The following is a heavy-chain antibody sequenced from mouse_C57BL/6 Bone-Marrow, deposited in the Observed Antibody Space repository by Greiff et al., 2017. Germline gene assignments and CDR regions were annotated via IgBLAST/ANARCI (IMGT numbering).Heavy chain of an antibody. D-gene: IGHD1-1*02. V-gene: IGHV1-55*01. CDR2: IYPGSGST. J-gene: IGHJ4*01. CDR1: GYTFTSYW. CDR3: ARRDYRDYAMDY. Sequence: QVQLQQPGAELVKPGASVKMSCKASGYTFTSYWITWVKQRPGQGLEWIGDIYPGSGSTNYNEKFKGKATLTVDTSSSTAYMQLSSLTSEDSAVYCCARRDYRDYAMDYWGQGTSVTVSS.